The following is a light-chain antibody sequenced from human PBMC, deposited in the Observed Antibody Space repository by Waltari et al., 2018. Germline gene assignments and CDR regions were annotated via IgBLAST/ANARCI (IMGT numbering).Light chain of an antibody. Sequence: QSVLTQPPSVSAAPGQKVTISCSGSSSNIGNNYVSWYQQLPRTAPKLLIYENNKRPPWIPDRFSGAKAGTSATLGITGLQTGDEADYYCATWDSSLSVGVFGGGTKLTVL. CDR1: SSNIGNNY. V-gene: IGLV1-51*02. CDR3: ATWDSSLSVGV. CDR2: ENN. J-gene: IGLJ3*02.